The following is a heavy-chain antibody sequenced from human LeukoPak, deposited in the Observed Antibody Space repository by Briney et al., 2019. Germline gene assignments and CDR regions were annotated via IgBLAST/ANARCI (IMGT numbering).Heavy chain of an antibody. CDR3: ARKNTQDAFDI. D-gene: IGHD2-15*01. J-gene: IGHJ3*02. CDR2: IWYDGSND. Sequence: GGSLRLSCAASGFTFSSYGMHWVRQAPGKGLEWVAVIWYDGSNDYYANSVKGRFTISRDNSKNTLYLQMNSLRAEGTAVYFCARKNTQDAFDIWGQGTMVTVSS. V-gene: IGHV3-33*01. CDR1: GFTFSSYG.